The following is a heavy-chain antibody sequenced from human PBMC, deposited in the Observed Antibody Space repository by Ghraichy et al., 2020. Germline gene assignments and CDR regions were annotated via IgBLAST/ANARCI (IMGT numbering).Heavy chain of an antibody. V-gene: IGHV3-23*01. CDR3: SKKGPEQVAGTGHFDY. Sequence: GGSLRLSCAASGFTFSSNAMSWVRQAPGKGLEWVSSISASGGSTYYADSVKGRFTTSRDNFKNTLYLQMNSLRTEDTAVYYCSKKGPEQVAGTGHFDYWGQGTLVTVSS. J-gene: IGHJ4*02. D-gene: IGHD6-19*01. CDR1: GFTFSSNA. CDR2: ISASGGST.